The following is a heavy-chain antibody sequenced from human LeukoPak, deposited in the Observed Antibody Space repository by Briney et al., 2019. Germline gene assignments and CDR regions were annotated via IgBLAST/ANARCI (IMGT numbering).Heavy chain of an antibody. Sequence: GGSLRLSCAASGFTFSSYAMSWVRQAPGKGLEWVSAISGSGGSTYYADSVKGRFTISRDNSKNTLYLQMNSLRAEDTAVYYCARERKRRPAPDPIGYYYYGMDVWGQGTTVTVSS. CDR1: GFTFSSYA. J-gene: IGHJ6*02. D-gene: IGHD5-24*01. V-gene: IGHV3-23*01. CDR3: ARERKRRPAPDPIGYYYYGMDV. CDR2: ISGSGGST.